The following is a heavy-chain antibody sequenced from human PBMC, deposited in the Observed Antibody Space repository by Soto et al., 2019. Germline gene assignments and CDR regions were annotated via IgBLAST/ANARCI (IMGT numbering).Heavy chain of an antibody. J-gene: IGHJ5*02. CDR3: ANGYCSGGSCPRNWFDP. Sequence: ASVKVSCKASGYTFSSYHINWVRQATGQGLEWMGWLNPDSGDTGYSQKFRGRVTMTRNTSISTAYMEVSSLRSEDTAVYYCANGYCSGGSCPRNWFDPWGQGTLVTVSS. V-gene: IGHV1-8*01. D-gene: IGHD2-15*01. CDR1: GYTFSSYH. CDR2: LNPDSGDT.